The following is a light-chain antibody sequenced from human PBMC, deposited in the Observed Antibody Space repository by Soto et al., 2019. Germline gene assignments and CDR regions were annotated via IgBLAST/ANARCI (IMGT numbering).Light chain of an antibody. V-gene: IGKV3-20*01. CDR1: QTVRNNY. J-gene: IGKJ1*01. CDR2: DAS. CDR3: QQYGSSPWT. Sequence: EFVLTQSPGTLSLSPGERATLSFRASQTVRNNYLAWYQQKPGQAPRLLIYDASSRATGIPDRFSGGGSGTDFTLTISRLEAEDFAVYYCQQYGSSPWTFGQGTKVDNK.